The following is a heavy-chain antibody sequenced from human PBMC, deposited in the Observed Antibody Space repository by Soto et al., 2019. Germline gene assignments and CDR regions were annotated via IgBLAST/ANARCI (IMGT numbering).Heavy chain of an antibody. V-gene: IGHV3-7*05. CDR1: GFTFRTYW. J-gene: IGHJ6*02. CDR2: IKSDESEK. Sequence: EVQLVESGGGLVQPGGSLRLSCVASGFTFRTYWMAWVRQAPEKGLEWVANIKSDESEKYYVDSVKGRFTVSRDNARNSLFVQMNSLRAEDTAVYYCARVRTEIYYGMDVWGQGTTVTVSS. CDR3: ARVRTEIYYGMDV.